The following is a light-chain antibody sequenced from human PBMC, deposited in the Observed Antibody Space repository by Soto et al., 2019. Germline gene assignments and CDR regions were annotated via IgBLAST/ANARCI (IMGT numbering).Light chain of an antibody. J-gene: IGKJ1*01. CDR1: QSVSSSQ. V-gene: IGKV3-20*01. CDR2: GAS. CDR3: QQYGNSPRT. Sequence: EIVLTQSPGTLSLSPGERATLSCRASQSVSSSQLAWFQQKPGQAPRRLIYGASIRATDIPDRFSGSGSGADFTLSITRLEPEDFAVYFCQQYGNSPRTFGQGTKVELK.